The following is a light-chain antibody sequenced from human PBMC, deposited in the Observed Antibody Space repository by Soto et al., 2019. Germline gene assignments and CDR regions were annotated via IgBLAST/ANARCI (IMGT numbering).Light chain of an antibody. J-gene: IGKJ3*01. CDR3: QKYNSYSPEA. V-gene: IGKV1-5*01. Sequence: DIQMTQSPSTLSASVGDRVTITCRASQSISSWLAWYQQKPGKAPKLLIYDASSLESGVPSRLSGSGSGTEFTLTISSLQPDDFATYYCQKYNSYSPEAFGPGTKVDIK. CDR2: DAS. CDR1: QSISSW.